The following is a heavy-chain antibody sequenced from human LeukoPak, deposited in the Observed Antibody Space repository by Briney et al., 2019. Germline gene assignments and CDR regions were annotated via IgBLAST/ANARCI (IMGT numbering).Heavy chain of an antibody. D-gene: IGHD3-10*01. Sequence: PSETLSLTCAVSGGPLTSYYWTWIRQPPGKGLEWIGFIYYRGSINYNPSPKSRVTISVDPSKNQFSLKLTSVTAADTAVYFCARDAESYASGSYTPFDYWGQGTLVTVSS. CDR2: IYYRGSI. CDR3: ARDAESYASGSYTPFDY. J-gene: IGHJ4*02. CDR1: GGPLTSYY. V-gene: IGHV4-59*01.